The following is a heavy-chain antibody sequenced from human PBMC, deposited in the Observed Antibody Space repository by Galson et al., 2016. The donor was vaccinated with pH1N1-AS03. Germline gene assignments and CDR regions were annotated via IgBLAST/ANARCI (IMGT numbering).Heavy chain of an antibody. J-gene: IGHJ5*02. CDR1: GGTLSSLG. Sequence: SVKVSCKASGGTLSSLGVAWLRQAPGQTLEWLGFINPVFNTANYAQKFQGRLTITTGDSTTTTYMDLTSLQSDDTAVYFCASALRAGSLLFDTWGQGTLVTVTS. CDR2: INPVFNTA. D-gene: IGHD5-24*01. CDR3: ASALRAGSLLFDT. V-gene: IGHV1-69*05.